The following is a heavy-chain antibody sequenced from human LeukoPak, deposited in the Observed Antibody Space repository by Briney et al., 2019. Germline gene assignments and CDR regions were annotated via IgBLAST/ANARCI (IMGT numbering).Heavy chain of an antibody. D-gene: IGHD1-26*01. V-gene: IGHV4-39*01. CDR1: GGSISSSSYY. CDR2: IYYSGST. Sequence: PSQTLSLTCTVSGGSISSSSYYWGWIRQPPGKGLEWIGSIYYSGSTYYNPPLKSRVTISVDTSKNQFSLKLSSVTAADTAVYYCARHRVGATSYFDYWGQGTLVTVSS. CDR3: ARHRVGATSYFDY. J-gene: IGHJ4*02.